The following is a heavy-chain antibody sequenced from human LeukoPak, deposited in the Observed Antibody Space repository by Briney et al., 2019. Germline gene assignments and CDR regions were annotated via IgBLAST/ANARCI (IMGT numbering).Heavy chain of an antibody. CDR2: IYTSGST. Sequence: SETLSLTCTVSGGSISSYYWSWIRQPAGKGMEWIGRIYTSGSTNYNPSLKSRVTISVDPSKNQFSLKMGSVTAAAPAGYSFGRFIPHTTSVVGESVEIWGQGTLVTVSS. D-gene: IGHD3-10*01. V-gene: IGHV4-4*07. CDR1: GGSISSYY. CDR3: GRFIPHTTSVVGESVEI. J-gene: IGHJ4*02.